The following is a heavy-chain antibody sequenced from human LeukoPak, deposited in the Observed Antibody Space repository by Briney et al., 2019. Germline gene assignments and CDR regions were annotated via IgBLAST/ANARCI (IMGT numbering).Heavy chain of an antibody. V-gene: IGHV1-2*04. J-gene: IGHJ3*02. CDR1: GYTFTSYA. CDR2: INPNSGGT. Sequence: ASVKVSCKASGYTFTSYAMHWVRQAPGQRLEWMGWINPNSGGTNYAQKFQGWVTMTRDTSISTAYMELSRLRSDDTAVYYCAREIATGPSDAFDIWGQGTMVTVSS. CDR3: AREIATGPSDAFDI. D-gene: IGHD1-26*01.